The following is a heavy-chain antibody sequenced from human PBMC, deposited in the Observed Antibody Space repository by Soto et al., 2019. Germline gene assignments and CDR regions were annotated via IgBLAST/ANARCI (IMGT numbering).Heavy chain of an antibody. D-gene: IGHD3-16*02. J-gene: IGHJ4*02. CDR2: INHSGST. V-gene: IGHV4-34*01. CDR1: GGSFSGYY. Sequence: GTLALTCAVYGGSFSGYYWSWIRQPPGKGLEWIGEINHSGSTNYNPSLKSRVTISVDTSKSQFSLRLSSVTAADTAVYFCARHHDYVWGTYRWALDYWGQGTVVTVSS. CDR3: ARHHDYVWGTYRWALDY.